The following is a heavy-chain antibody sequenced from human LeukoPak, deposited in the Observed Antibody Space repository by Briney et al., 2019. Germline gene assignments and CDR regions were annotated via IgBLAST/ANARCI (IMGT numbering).Heavy chain of an antibody. CDR1: GGSFSGHY. J-gene: IGHJ4*02. CDR3: TAQWLTGRVMTD. D-gene: IGHD6-19*01. Sequence: PSETLSLTCDVYGGSFSGHYWSWIRQPPGKGLEWIGEINHSGGITYSPSLKSRVTISVDTSKNQVSLKLRSVTAADTAVYYCTAQWLTGRVMTDWGQGTLVTVSS. CDR2: INHSGGI. V-gene: IGHV4-34*01.